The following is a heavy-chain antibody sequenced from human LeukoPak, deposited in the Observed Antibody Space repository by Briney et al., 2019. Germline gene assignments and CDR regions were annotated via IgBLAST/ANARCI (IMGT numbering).Heavy chain of an antibody. CDR1: GFTFSDYW. V-gene: IGHV3-74*01. D-gene: IGHD3-16*01. CDR2: INTDGSIT. J-gene: IGHJ4*02. CDR3: ARVIVFMSTGPHLDY. Sequence: GGSLRLSCAASGFTFSDYWIHWVRQAPGKGLVWVSRINTDGSITNYADSVKGRFSISGDNAKNTLYLQMSSLRAEDTAVYYCARVIVFMSTGPHLDYWGQGTLAIVSS.